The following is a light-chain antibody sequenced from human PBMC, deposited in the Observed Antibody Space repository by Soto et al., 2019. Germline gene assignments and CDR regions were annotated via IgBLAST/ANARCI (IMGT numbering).Light chain of an antibody. V-gene: IGLV2-8*01. CDR3: SSHGGNSPYV. J-gene: IGLJ1*01. CDR1: TSDIGGYDY. CDR2: EVN. Sequence: QSALTQPPSASGSPGQSVAISCTGTTSDIGGYDYVSWYQQHPGKAPKLMMYEVNKRPSGVPDRFSGAKSGNTASLTGSGLQAEDEADYSCSSHGGNSPYVFGTGTKLTVL.